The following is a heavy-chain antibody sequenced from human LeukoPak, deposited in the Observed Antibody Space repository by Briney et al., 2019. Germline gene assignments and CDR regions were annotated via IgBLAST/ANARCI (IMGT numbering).Heavy chain of an antibody. CDR3: ARESIRSGSLKWFDP. V-gene: IGHV3-23*01. J-gene: IGHJ5*02. CDR2: IDGSGHTT. Sequence: PGGSLRLSCAASGFTFTSHVMGWGRQTPGKELEWVSAIDGSGHTTYYADSVRGRFIISRDNSKKMLYLQMNSLRAEDTATYYCARESIRSGSLKWFDPWGQGTLVTVSS. D-gene: IGHD3-3*01. CDR1: GFTFTSHV.